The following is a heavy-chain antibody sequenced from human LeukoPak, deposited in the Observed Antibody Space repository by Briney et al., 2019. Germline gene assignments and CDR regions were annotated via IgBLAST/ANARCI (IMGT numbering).Heavy chain of an antibody. D-gene: IGHD1-26*01. CDR1: GGSIRSYY. CDR3: ASLSGSYWGYFDY. J-gene: IGHJ4*02. V-gene: IGHV4-59*01. Sequence: SETLSLTCTVSGGSIRSYYWNWIRQSPGKGLEWIGNIYHSGSTNYYYSGSTNYNTFLKSRVTISVDTSKNQFSLKLSSVTAADTAVYYCASLSGSYWGYFDYWGQGTLVTVSS. CDR2: IYHSGSTNYYYSGST.